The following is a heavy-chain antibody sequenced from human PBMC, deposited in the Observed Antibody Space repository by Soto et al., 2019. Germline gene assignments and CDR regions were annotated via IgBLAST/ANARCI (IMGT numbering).Heavy chain of an antibody. CDR2: IYPGDSDT. V-gene: IGHV5-51*01. CDR3: AGYRYCSSTSCPDAFDI. D-gene: IGHD2-2*01. Sequence: GEPLKISCKGSGYSFTSYWIGWVRQMPGKGLEWMGIIYPGDSDTRYSPSFQGQVTISADKSISTAYLQWSSLKASDTAMYYCAGYRYCSSTSCPDAFDIWGQGTMVTVSS. J-gene: IGHJ3*02. CDR1: GYSFTSYW.